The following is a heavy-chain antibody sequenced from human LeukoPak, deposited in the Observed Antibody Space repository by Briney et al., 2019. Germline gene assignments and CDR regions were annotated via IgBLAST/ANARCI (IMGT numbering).Heavy chain of an antibody. V-gene: IGHV3-7*04. J-gene: IGHJ4*02. D-gene: IGHD1-26*01. CDR3: ARHSGSYYFDY. Sequence: GGSLRLSCAASGFTFSNYWMSWVRQAPGKGLEWVANIKEDGSQKNYVDSVRGRFTISRGNAKNSLYLQMNSLRAEDTAVYYCARHSGSYYFDYWGQGTLVTVSS. CDR2: IKEDGSQK. CDR1: GFTFSNYW.